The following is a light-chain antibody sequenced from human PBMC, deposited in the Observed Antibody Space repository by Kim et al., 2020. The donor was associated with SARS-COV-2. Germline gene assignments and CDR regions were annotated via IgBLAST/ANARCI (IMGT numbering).Light chain of an antibody. CDR1: KLGDKY. J-gene: IGLJ1*01. Sequence: SYELTQPPSVSVSPGQTASITCSGDKLGDKYACWYQQKPGQSPVLVIYQDSKRPSGIPERFSGSNSGNTATLTISGTQAMDEADYYCQASDSSTAYVFGT. V-gene: IGLV3-1*01. CDR3: QASDSSTAYV. CDR2: QDS.